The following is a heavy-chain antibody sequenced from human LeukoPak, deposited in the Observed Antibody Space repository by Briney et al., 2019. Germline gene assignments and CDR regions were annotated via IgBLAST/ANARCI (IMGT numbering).Heavy chain of an antibody. CDR3: AKARDAIDGWFAP. D-gene: IGHD2-8*01. V-gene: IGHV3-23*01. Sequence: GSLRLSCAASGFTFSSYVMNWVGQAPGKGLEGVSGISGSGGSKNYADSVMGRFTISRDNSKNTLYLQMDSLRAEDTAVYYCAKARDAIDGWFAPWGQGALVTVPS. CDR1: GFTFSSYV. CDR2: ISGSGGSK. J-gene: IGHJ5*02.